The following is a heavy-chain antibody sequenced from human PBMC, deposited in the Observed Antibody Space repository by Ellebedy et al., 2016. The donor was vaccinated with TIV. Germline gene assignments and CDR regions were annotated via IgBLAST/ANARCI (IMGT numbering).Heavy chain of an antibody. V-gene: IGHV3-21*01. CDR2: ISSSSSYI. CDR3: VRDFFYYGSGTYPSY. J-gene: IGHJ4*02. D-gene: IGHD3-10*01. CDR1: GFTFSTSS. Sequence: GESLKISCAASGFTFSTSSMHWVRQAPGKGLEGVSSISSSSSYIYYADPVKGRFTVSRDNANNSLYLQMDSLRAEDTAVYYCVRDFFYYGSGTYPSYWGQGTLVTVTS.